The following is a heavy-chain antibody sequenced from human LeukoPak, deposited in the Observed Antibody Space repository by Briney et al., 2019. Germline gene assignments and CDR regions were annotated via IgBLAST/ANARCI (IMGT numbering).Heavy chain of an antibody. CDR3: ARDKESSGWYLTLYYYGMDV. CDR2: IGSSSTYT. CDR1: GFPFSDYY. V-gene: IGHV3-11*06. D-gene: IGHD6-13*01. J-gene: IGHJ6*04. Sequence: GGSLRLSCAASGFPFSDYYMTWIRQAPGKGLEWISYIGSSSTYTHYADSVKGRFTISRDNAKNSLYLQMNSLRAEDTAVYYCARDKESSGWYLTLYYYGMDVWGKGTTVTVSS.